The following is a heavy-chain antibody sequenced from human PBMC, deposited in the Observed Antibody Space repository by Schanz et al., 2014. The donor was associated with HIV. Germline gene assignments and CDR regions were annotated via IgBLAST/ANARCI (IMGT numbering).Heavy chain of an antibody. CDR2: INPKSGDT. J-gene: IGHJ4*02. Sequence: QVQLVQSGAGVKKPGASVKVSCKASAYTFTGYYMHWVRQAPGQGLEWIGWINPKSGDTNYAQKFQGRVTLTRDTSITTAYMELTTLRSDDTALYYCAIPSSGWSTFDYWGQGTLVTVSS. D-gene: IGHD6-19*01. CDR3: AIPSSGWSTFDY. V-gene: IGHV1-2*02. CDR1: AYTFTGYY.